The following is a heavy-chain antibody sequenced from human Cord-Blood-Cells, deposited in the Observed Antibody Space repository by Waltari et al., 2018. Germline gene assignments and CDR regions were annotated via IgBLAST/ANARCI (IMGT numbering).Heavy chain of an antibody. Sequence: QVQLHQWGAGLLKPSETLSLTCAVYGGSFTGYYWSWIRQPPGKGLEWIGEIKHSGSTNNNRSRKSRVTISVDTSKKQFSLKLSSGTAADSAVYYGACRKPNYGSGSYDYWGQGTLVTGSS. CDR2: IKHSGST. J-gene: IGHJ4*02. V-gene: IGHV4-34*01. CDR3: ACRKPNYGSGSYDY. D-gene: IGHD3-10*01. CDR1: GGSFTGYY.